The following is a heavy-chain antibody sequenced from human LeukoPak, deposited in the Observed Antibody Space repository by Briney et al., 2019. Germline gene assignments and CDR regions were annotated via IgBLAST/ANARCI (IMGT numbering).Heavy chain of an antibody. CDR2: INTDGRST. Sequence: PGGSLRLSCAASGFTLRGYWMHWVRQAPGKGLVWVSRINTDGRSTSYADSVKGRFTISRDNAKNTLYLQMNILRAEDTAVYYCARDLESSTSLGNWGQGTLVTVSS. D-gene: IGHD3-3*01. V-gene: IGHV3-74*01. J-gene: IGHJ4*02. CDR1: GFTLRGYW. CDR3: ARDLESSTSLGN.